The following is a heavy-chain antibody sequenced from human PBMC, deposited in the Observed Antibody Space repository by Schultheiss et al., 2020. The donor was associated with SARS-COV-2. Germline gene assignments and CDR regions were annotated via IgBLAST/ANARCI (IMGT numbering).Heavy chain of an antibody. CDR3: ARDGDSGSYSPAFDY. J-gene: IGHJ4*02. CDR2: IKSKTDGGTT. CDR1: GFTFSNAW. Sequence: GGSLRLSCAASGFTFSNAWMNWVRQAPGKGLEWVGRIKSKTDGGTTDYAAPVKGRFTISRDDSKNTLYLQMNSLRAEDTAVYYCARDGDSGSYSPAFDYWGQGTLVTVSS. D-gene: IGHD1-26*01. V-gene: IGHV3-15*07.